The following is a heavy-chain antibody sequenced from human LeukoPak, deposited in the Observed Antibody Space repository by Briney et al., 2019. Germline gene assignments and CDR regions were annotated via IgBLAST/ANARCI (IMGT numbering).Heavy chain of an antibody. CDR3: AKRAHFTMSTDYFDY. Sequence: GGSLRLSCAASGFTFSSYAMSWVRQAPGKGLEWVSTISGSGSSSYFSDSVKGRFTISSDNSKNTLDLQMNSLRAEDTAVYYCAKRAHFTMSTDYFDYWGQGALVTVSS. J-gene: IGHJ4*02. D-gene: IGHD3-10*02. V-gene: IGHV3-23*01. CDR2: ISGSGSSS. CDR1: GFTFSSYA.